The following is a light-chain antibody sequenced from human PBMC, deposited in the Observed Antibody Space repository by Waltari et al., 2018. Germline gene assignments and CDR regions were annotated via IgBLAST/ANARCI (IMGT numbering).Light chain of an antibody. CDR1: ESVGRT. CDR3: QHYVRLPVT. J-gene: IGKJ1*01. Sequence: EIVLTQSPGTLSLSPGDRANLPCRASESVGRTLAWYQQKPGQAPRLLIYGASSRASGIADRFSGSGSGTDFSLTISRLEPEDFAVYYCQHYVRLPVTFGQGTKVDIK. CDR2: GAS. V-gene: IGKV3-20*01.